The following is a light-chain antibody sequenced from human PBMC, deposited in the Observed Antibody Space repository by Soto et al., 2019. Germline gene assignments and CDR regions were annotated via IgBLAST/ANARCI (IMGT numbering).Light chain of an antibody. CDR3: GSYTSTRTLEMV. Sequence: QSVLTQPASVSGSPGQSITISCTGTSTYVGVYYYLSWFQQHPGKAPKLMIYDVTKRPSGVSNRFSGSMSGNTASLTISGLQAEDEADYYCGSYTSTRTLEMVFGGGTQLTVL. CDR1: STYVGVYYY. V-gene: IGLV2-14*03. CDR2: DVT. J-gene: IGLJ3*02.